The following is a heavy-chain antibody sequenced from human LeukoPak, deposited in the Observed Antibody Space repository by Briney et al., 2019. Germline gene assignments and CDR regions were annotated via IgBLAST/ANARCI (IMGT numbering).Heavy chain of an antibody. D-gene: IGHD3-22*01. CDR1: GGSINSPS. V-gene: IGHV4-59*11. CDR2: IYYSGSI. Sequence: SETLSLTCTASGGSINSPSWSWIRQPPGKGLEWIGNIYYSGSIKYNPSLKSRVTTSVDTSKNQFSLKLSSVTAADTAVYYCASDQIYDSGVSIAMYVWGQGTTVTVSS. J-gene: IGHJ6*02. CDR3: ASDQIYDSGVSIAMYV.